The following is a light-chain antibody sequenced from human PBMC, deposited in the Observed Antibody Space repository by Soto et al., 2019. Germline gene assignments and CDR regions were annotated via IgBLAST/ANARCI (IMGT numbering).Light chain of an antibody. CDR2: DVS. Sequence: QSALTQPRSVSGPPGQSVTISCTGTSSDVGGYNYVSWYQQHPGKAPKLMIYDVSKRPSGVPDRFSGSKSGNTASLTISGLQAEDEADYYCCSYAGSLAVFGEGTKLTVL. V-gene: IGLV2-11*01. J-gene: IGLJ2*01. CDR3: CSYAGSLAV. CDR1: SSDVGGYNY.